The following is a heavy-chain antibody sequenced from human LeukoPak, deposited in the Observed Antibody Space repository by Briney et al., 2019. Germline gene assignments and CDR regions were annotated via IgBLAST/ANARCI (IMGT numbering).Heavy chain of an antibody. CDR3: ARRLEGATSYYYYGMDV. CDR1: GCSFTSYW. J-gene: IGHJ6*02. CDR2: IYLGDSDT. Sequence: GESLKISCKGSGCSFTSYWIGWVRQMPGKGLEWMGIIYLGDSDTRYSPSFQGQVTISADKSISTAYLQWSSLKASDTAMYYCARRLEGATSYYYYGMDVWGQGTTVTVSS. V-gene: IGHV5-51*01. D-gene: IGHD1-26*01.